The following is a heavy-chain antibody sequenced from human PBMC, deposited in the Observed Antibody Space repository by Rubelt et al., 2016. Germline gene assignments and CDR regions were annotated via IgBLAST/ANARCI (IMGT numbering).Heavy chain of an antibody. CDR2: IYYSGCT. J-gene: IGHJ4*02. D-gene: IGHD3-22*01. Sequence: PPGKGLEWIGYIYYSGCTNYNPSLKSRVTISVDTSKNQFSLKLSSVTAADTAVYYCARLEGSGYYYYYFDYWGQGTLVTVS. V-gene: IGHV4-61*07. CDR3: ARLEGSGYYYYYFDY.